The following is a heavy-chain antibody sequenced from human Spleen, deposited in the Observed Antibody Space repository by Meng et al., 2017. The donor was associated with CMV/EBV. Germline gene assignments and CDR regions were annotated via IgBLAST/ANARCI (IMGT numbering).Heavy chain of an antibody. Sequence: GESLKISCAASGFIVSSTYVHWVRQAPGKGLEWVSVLYRRGDTYYADSVKGRFTISRDSSKNILYLQMTSLRAEDTAVYYCAKDADNYYGLDVWGQGTTVTVSS. CDR2: LYRRGDT. V-gene: IGHV3-66*03. CDR1: GFIVSSTY. J-gene: IGHJ6*02. CDR3: AKDADNYYGLDV.